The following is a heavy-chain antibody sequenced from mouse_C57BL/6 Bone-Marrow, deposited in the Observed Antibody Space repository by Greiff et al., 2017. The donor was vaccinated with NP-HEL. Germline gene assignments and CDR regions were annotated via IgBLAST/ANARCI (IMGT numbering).Heavy chain of an antibody. Sequence: VQLQQSGPELVKPGASVKISCKASGYAFSSSWMNWVKQRPGKGLEWIGRIYPGDGDTNYNGKFKGKATLTADKSSSTADMQLSSLTSEDSAVYFCALTGPLFDYWGQGTTLTVSS. CDR2: IYPGDGDT. CDR1: GYAFSSSW. V-gene: IGHV1-82*01. D-gene: IGHD4-1*01. CDR3: ALTGPLFDY. J-gene: IGHJ2*01.